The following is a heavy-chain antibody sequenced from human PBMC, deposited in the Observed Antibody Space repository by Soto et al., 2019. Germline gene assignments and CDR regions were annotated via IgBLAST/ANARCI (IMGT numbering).Heavy chain of an antibody. Sequence: QVQLVQSGAEVKKPGSSVKVSCKASGGTFSSYAISWVRQAPGQGLEWMGGIIPIFGTANYAQKFQGRVTITADESTSTAYMELXXXRXEDTAVYYCAXXGSRVCISTSCYGYYGMDVWGQGTTVTVSS. J-gene: IGHJ6*02. D-gene: IGHD2-2*01. CDR1: GGTFSSYA. V-gene: IGHV1-69*12. CDR2: IIPIFGTA. CDR3: AXXGSRVCISTSCYGYYGMDV.